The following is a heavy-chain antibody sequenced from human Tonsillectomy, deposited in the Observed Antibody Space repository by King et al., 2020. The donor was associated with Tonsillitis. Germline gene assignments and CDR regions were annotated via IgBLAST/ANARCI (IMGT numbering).Heavy chain of an antibody. CDR3: ANSGYDSSGYYPLGY. Sequence: VQLVESGGGVVQPGRSLRLSCAASGFTFSSYGMHWVRQAPGKGLEWVAVISYDGSNKYYADSVKGRFTISRDNSKNTLYLQMNGLRAEDTAVYYCANSGYDSSGYYPLGYWGQGTLVTVSS. D-gene: IGHD3-22*01. J-gene: IGHJ4*02. CDR1: GFTFSSYG. V-gene: IGHV3-30*18. CDR2: ISYDGSNK.